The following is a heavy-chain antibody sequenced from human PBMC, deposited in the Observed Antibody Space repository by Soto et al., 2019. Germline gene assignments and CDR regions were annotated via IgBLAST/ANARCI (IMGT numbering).Heavy chain of an antibody. CDR2: ISGGGGTT. D-gene: IGHD6-6*01. J-gene: IGHJ4*02. CDR3: AKAMSTPSRPRNYFDY. Sequence: EVQLLESGGGWVQPGGSLGLSCAASGFTFSNYAMSWVRQAPGKGLEWVSVISGGGGTTYYADSVKGRFSISRDNSKNTLYLQMNSLRAEDTALYYCAKAMSTPSRPRNYFDYWGQGTLVTVSS. V-gene: IGHV3-23*01. CDR1: GFTFSNYA.